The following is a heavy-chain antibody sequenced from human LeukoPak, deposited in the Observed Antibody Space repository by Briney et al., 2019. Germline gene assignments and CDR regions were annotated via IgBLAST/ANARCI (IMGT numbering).Heavy chain of an antibody. CDR3: ARGRGIGYCSSTSCRMDV. V-gene: IGHV3-64*01. Sequence: VGSLRLSSAASGFTFTSYAMHWVPDAPGKRLEYVSAISSNVGSTYYAHSVKGRFTISRDNSKNTLYLQMGSLRAEDMAVYYCARGRGIGYCSSTSCRMDVWGQGTTVTVSS. D-gene: IGHD2-2*01. J-gene: IGHJ6*02. CDR1: GFTFTSYA. CDR2: ISSNVGST.